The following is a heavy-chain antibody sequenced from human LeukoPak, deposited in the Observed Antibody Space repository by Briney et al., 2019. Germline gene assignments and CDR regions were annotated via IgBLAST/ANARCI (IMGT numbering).Heavy chain of an antibody. CDR2: ISWNSGSI. D-gene: IGHD3-3*01. Sequence: GGPLRLSCAASGFTFDDYAMHWVRQAPGKGLEWVSGISWNSGSIGYADSVKGRFTISRDNAKNSLYLQMNSLRAEDTAVYYCARQTMSWFDPWGQGTLVTVSS. J-gene: IGHJ5*02. V-gene: IGHV3-9*01. CDR3: ARQTMSWFDP. CDR1: GFTFDDYA.